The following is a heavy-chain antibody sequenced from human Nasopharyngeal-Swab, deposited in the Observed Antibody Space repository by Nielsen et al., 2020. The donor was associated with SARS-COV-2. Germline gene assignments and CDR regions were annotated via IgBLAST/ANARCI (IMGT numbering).Heavy chain of an antibody. CDR1: GGICSRSSYY. D-gene: IGHD6-13*01. CDR3: AREGRGIAAPGLDY. Sequence: TVVGGICSRSSYYWGWIRQPPGKGLEWIGSIYYSGSTYYNPSLKSRVTISIDTSRNHFSLKLSSVTAADTAVYYCAREGRGIAAPGLDYWGQGTLVTVSS. J-gene: IGHJ4*02. V-gene: IGHV4-39*07. CDR2: IYYSGST.